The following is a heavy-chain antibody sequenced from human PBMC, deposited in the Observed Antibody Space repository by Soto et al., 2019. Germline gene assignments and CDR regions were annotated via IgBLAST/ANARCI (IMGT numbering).Heavy chain of an antibody. CDR1: GFTFRNHG. D-gene: IGHD6-13*01. J-gene: IGHJ6*02. V-gene: IGHV3-30*18. CDR2: ISYNGKNE. CDR3: AKDRNYIAIVEMATTGMDV. Sequence: QAQLVESGGGAVQPGRSLRLSCVASGFTFRNHGMHWVRQAPGKGLEWVAVISYNGKNEHYVDSLKGRFTISRDNSKNTVFLQMNSLTPEDTAVYYCAKDRNYIAIVEMATTGMDVWGQWTTVTVSS.